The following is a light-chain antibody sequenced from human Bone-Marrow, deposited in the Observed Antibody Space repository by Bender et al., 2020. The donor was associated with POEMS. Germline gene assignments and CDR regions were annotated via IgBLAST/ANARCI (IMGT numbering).Light chain of an antibody. CDR2: QDT. V-gene: IGLV3-1*01. CDR3: QAGDSTTVV. J-gene: IGLJ2*01. CDR1: KLGDKH. Sequence: SYKVTQPPSVSVSPGQTASITCSGDKLGDKHACWYQQKAGQSPVLIIYQDTKRPSGIPERFSGSISGNTATLTISGTQAMDEADYYCQAGDSTTVVFGGGTTLTVL.